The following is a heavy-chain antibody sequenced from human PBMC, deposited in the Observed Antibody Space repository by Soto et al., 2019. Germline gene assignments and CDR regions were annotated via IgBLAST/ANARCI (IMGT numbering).Heavy chain of an antibody. CDR1: GYTFTGQY. J-gene: IGHJ4*02. Sequence: ASVKVSCKASGYTFTGQYMHWVRQAPGQGLEWLGWINPNTGGTRNAQKFQGRVTMTRDTSITTAYMELNTLTSDDTAVYYCAKGWEYYFDYWGQGTLVTVSS. D-gene: IGHD1-26*01. CDR3: AKGWEYYFDY. CDR2: INPNTGGT. V-gene: IGHV1-2*02.